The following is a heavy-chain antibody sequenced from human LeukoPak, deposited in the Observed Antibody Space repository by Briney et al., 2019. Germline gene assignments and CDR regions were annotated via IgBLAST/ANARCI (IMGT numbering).Heavy chain of an antibody. V-gene: IGHV3-23*01. CDR1: GFTFSSYE. CDR2: ISGSGGST. CDR3: AKSEYSSGWYAFDY. Sequence: PGGSLRLSCAASGFTFSSYEMNWVRQAPGKGLEWVSAISGSGGSTYYADSVKGRFTISRDNSKNTLYLQMNSLRAEDTAVYYCAKSEYSSGWYAFDYWGQGTLVTVSS. J-gene: IGHJ4*02. D-gene: IGHD6-19*01.